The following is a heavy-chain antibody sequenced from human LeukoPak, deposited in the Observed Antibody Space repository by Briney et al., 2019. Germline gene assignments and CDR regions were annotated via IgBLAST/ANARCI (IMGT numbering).Heavy chain of an antibody. V-gene: IGHV3-23*01. Sequence: PGGSLRLSCAASGFTFSSYAMHWVRQAPGKGLEWVSAISGSGGSTYYADSVKGRFTIPRDNSKNTLYLQMNSLRAEDTAVYYCAKEGWLERVEDYWGQGTLVTVSS. CDR2: ISGSGGST. D-gene: IGHD1-1*01. CDR1: GFTFSSYA. J-gene: IGHJ4*02. CDR3: AKEGWLERVEDY.